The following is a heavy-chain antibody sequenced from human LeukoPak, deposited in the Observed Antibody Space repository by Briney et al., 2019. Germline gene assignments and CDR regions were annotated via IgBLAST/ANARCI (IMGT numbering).Heavy chain of an antibody. CDR1: GGSISSGGYY. CDR3: ATYWGSRNYYFDY. D-gene: IGHD7-27*01. CDR2: IYYSGST. Sequence: SETLSLTCSVSGGSISSGGYYWSWIRQHPGKGLEWIGYIYYSGSTYYNPSLKSRVTISVDTSKDQFSLKLSSVTAADTAVYYCATYWGSRNYYFDYWGQGTLVTVSS. J-gene: IGHJ4*02. V-gene: IGHV4-31*03.